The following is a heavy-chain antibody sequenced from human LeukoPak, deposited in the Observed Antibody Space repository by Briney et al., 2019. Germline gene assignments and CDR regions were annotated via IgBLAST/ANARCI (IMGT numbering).Heavy chain of an antibody. CDR1: GGSISSYY. V-gene: IGHV4-59*01. CDR2: IYYSGST. J-gene: IGHJ4*02. Sequence: SETLSLTCTVSGGSISSYYWSWIRQPPGKGLEWIGYIYYSGSTNYNPSLKSRVTISVDTSKNQFSLKLSSVTAADTAVYYCAGTSTDYGGNTGLRYWGQGTLVTVSS. D-gene: IGHD4-23*01. CDR3: AGTSTDYGGNTGLRY.